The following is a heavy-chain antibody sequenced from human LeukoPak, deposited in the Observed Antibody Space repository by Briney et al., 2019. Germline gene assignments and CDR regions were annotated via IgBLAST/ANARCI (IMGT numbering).Heavy chain of an antibody. D-gene: IGHD5-18*01. CDR2: IYHSGST. V-gene: IGHV4-38-2*01. Sequence: SETLSLTCAVSGYSISSGYYWGWLRQPPGKGLEWSGSIYHSGSTYCNRYLPSRLTLSLDTSKNQFSLRLSSVTAAETAVYYCASRRPGYSYGWYYFDYWGQGTLVTVSS. CDR1: GYSISSGYY. J-gene: IGHJ4*02. CDR3: ASRRPGYSYGWYYFDY.